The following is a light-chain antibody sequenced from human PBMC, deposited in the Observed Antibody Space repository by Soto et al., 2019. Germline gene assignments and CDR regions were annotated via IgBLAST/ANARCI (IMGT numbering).Light chain of an antibody. CDR1: QSISSY. V-gene: IGKV1-39*01. CDR2: AAS. J-gene: IGKJ2*01. Sequence: DIQMTQSPSSLSESVGDRVTINCRASQSISSYLNWYQQKPGKAPKLLIYAASSLQSGVPSRFSGSGSGTDFTLTISSLQPEDFATYYCQQSYSTLYTFGQGTKLEIK. CDR3: QQSYSTLYT.